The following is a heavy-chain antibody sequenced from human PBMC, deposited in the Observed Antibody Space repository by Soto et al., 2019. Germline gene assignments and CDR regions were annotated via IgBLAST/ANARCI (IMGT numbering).Heavy chain of an antibody. V-gene: IGHV3-23*01. Sequence: QPGGSLRLSCAASGFTFRIYAMSWVHQAPGKGLEWVSGIGGSGDNTYYADAVKGRFTISRDNSKNTLFLQMNSLRAEDTAVYYCAKDATMTTFEYWGQGALVTVSS. J-gene: IGHJ4*02. D-gene: IGHD4-4*01. CDR3: AKDATMTTFEY. CDR2: IGGSGDNT. CDR1: GFTFRIYA.